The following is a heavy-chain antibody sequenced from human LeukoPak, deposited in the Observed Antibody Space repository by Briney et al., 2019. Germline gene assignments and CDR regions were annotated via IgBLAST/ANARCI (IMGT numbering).Heavy chain of an antibody. CDR1: GFTLSNHW. J-gene: IGHJ4*02. D-gene: IGHD6-13*01. CDR2: IYHSGST. Sequence: PGGSLRLSCAASGFTLSNHWMIWVRQAPGKGLEWIGEIYHSGSTNYNPSLKSRVTISVDKSKNQFSLKLSSVTAADTAVYYCARVNPRSWYFNYWGQGTLVTVSS. V-gene: IGHV4-4*02. CDR3: ARVNPRSWYFNY.